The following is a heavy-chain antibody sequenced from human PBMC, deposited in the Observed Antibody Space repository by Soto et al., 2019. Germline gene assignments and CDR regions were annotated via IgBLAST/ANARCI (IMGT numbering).Heavy chain of an antibody. CDR2: ISRDGTNK. CDR1: GFTFSRYA. Sequence: QVQVVESGGGVVQPGRSLRLSCAASGFTFSRYAIHCVRQAPDKGLEWVAVISRDGTNKYYVDSVKGRFTISRDNSRTTLYLQMYSLRHEDAAVYYCARSRSGAVADSFDFWGQGTLVTVSS. J-gene: IGHJ4*02. V-gene: IGHV3-30*04. CDR3: ARSRSGAVADSFDF. D-gene: IGHD3-10*01.